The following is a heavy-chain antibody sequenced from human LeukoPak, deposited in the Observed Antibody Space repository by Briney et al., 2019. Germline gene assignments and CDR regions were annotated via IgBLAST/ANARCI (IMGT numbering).Heavy chain of an antibody. J-gene: IGHJ5*02. CDR1: GGSISSYY. V-gene: IGHV4-59*12. Sequence: SETLSLTCTVSGGSISSYYWSWIRQPPGKGLEWIGYIYYSGSTYYNPSLKSRVTISVDTSKNQFSLKLSSVTAADTAVYYCASGTDNWFDPWGQGTLVTVSS. CDR2: IYYSGST. CDR3: ASGTDNWFDP.